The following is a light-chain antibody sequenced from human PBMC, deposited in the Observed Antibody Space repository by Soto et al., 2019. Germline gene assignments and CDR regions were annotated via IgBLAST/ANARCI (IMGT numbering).Light chain of an antibody. CDR3: SSYTSSSIDDV. CDR2: EVS. CDR1: SSDVGGYNY. J-gene: IGLJ1*01. Sequence: QSVLTQPASVSGAPGQSITISCTGTSSDVGGYNYVSWYQQHPVKAPKLMIYEVSNRPSGVSNRFYGSKSGNTASLTISGLQAEDEADCYCSSYTSSSIDDVFGTGTKLTVL. V-gene: IGLV2-14*01.